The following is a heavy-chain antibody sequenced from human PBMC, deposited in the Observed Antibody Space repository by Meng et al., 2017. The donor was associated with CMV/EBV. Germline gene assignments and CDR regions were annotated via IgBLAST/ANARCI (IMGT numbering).Heavy chain of an antibody. CDR3: ARYLGWSEYYYDSSGPSGLGYFDY. CDR2: IYYSGST. Sequence: SETLSLTCTVSGGSISSYYWSGIRKPPGKGLEWIGYIYYSGSTNYNPSLKSRVTVSVDTSKNQFSLKLSSVTAADTAVYYCARYLGWSEYYYDSSGPSGLGYFDYWGQGTLVTVSS. J-gene: IGHJ4*02. CDR1: GGSISSYY. V-gene: IGHV4-59*01. D-gene: IGHD3-22*01.